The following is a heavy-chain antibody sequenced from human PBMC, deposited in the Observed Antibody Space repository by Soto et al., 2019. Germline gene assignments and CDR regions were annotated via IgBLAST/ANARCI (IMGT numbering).Heavy chain of an antibody. V-gene: IGHV4-59*08. D-gene: IGHD4-17*01. CDR1: GGSISSYS. Sequence: TSETLSLTCTVSGGSISSYSWSWFRQPPGKGLEWIGYIYYSGSTNYNPSLKSRVTISVDTSKNQFSLKLSSVTAADTAVYYCARRYGDCFDYWGQGTLVTVSS. CDR2: IYYSGST. CDR3: ARRYGDCFDY. J-gene: IGHJ4*02.